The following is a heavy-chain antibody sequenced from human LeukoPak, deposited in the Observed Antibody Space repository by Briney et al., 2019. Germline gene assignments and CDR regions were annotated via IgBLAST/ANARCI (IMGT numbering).Heavy chain of an antibody. CDR3: ARGYGVAGSLGEDYFDY. Sequence: PGGSLRLSCAASGFTFSSYGMHWVRQAPGKGLEWVAFIRYDGSNKYYADSVKGRFTISRDNSKNTLYLQMNSLRAEDTAVYYCARGYGVAGSLGEDYFDYWGQGTLVTVSS. CDR2: IRYDGSNK. V-gene: IGHV3-30*02. CDR1: GFTFSSYG. D-gene: IGHD3-16*01. J-gene: IGHJ4*02.